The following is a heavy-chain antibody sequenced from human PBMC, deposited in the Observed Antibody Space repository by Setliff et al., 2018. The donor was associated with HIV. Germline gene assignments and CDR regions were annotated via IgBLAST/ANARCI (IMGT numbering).Heavy chain of an antibody. V-gene: IGHV1-3*01. J-gene: IGHJ4*02. CDR3: VRGVNVVVVPAAPYFDC. CDR1: GYTFSSHV. Sequence: ASVKVSCKAAGYTFSSHVMHWVRQAPGQRLEWMGWINPDNGDRKYPQKLQGRVTINRDTSASTVYMELSSLSSEDTAVYYCVRGVNVVVVPAAPYFDCWGQGTLVTVSS. D-gene: IGHD2-2*01. CDR2: INPDNGDR.